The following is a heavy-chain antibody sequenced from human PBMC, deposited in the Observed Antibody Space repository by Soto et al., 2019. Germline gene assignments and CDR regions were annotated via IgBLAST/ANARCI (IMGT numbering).Heavy chain of an antibody. Sequence: GGSLRLSCAASVFTFSSYAMNWVRQAPGKGLEWVSTIDYTGGYSYYADSVKGRFTISRDNSQKTLDLQMNSLRAEDTAIYYCAKDTGMAGSYWSFDLWGRGTLVTVSS. CDR1: VFTFSSYA. J-gene: IGHJ2*01. CDR2: IDYTGGYS. V-gene: IGHV3-23*01. CDR3: AKDTGMAGSYWSFDL. D-gene: IGHD6-19*01.